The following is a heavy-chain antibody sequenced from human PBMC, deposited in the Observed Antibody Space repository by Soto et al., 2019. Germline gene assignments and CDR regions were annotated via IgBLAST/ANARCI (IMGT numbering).Heavy chain of an antibody. CDR2: IIPIFGTA. J-gene: IGHJ6*02. CDR1: CYRFTSHG. V-gene: IGHV1-69*13. Sequence: SVEVSCQASCYRFTSHGINWVRQTPGQGLEWMGGIIPIFGTANYAQKFQGRVTITADESTSKGYMELSSLRSEDTAVYYCASTVSGYYYYGMDVWGQGTTVTVSS. D-gene: IGHD4-4*01. CDR3: ASTVSGYYYYGMDV.